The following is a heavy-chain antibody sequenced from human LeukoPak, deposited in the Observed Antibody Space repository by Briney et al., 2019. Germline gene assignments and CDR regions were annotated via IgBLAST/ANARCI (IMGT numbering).Heavy chain of an antibody. D-gene: IGHD2-2*01. V-gene: IGHV3-23*01. J-gene: IGHJ5*02. CDR2: ISGRADNI. Sequence: PGGSLRLSCAASGFTFSSYAMSWVRQAPGKGLGWVSLISGRADNIYYADSVRGRFTISRDNSKNTLYLQMNSLRAEDTAVYYCAKRTCSSTSCPNWFDPWGQGTLVTVSS. CDR3: AKRTCSSTSCPNWFDP. CDR1: GFTFSSYA.